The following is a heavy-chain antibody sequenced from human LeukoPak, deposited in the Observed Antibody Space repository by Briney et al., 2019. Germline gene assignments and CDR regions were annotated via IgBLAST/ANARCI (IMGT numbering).Heavy chain of an antibody. CDR1: GGSISSGGYY. CDR3: ARDLHDYGDYVLDY. Sequence: SQTLSLTCTVSGGSISSGGYYWSWIRQHPEKGLEWIGYIYYSGSTYYNPSLKSRVTISVDTSKNQFSLKLSSVTAADTAVYYCARDLHDYGDYVLDYWGQGTLVTVSS. V-gene: IGHV4-31*03. CDR2: IYYSGST. J-gene: IGHJ4*02. D-gene: IGHD4-17*01.